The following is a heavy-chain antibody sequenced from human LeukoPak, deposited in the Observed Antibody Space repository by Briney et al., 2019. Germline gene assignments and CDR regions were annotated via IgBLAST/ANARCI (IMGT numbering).Heavy chain of an antibody. J-gene: IGHJ4*02. CDR3: APLGYCSSTSCYVTDY. CDR1: GFTFSSYG. D-gene: IGHD2-2*01. V-gene: IGHV3-30*02. CDR2: IRYDGSDK. Sequence: PGGSLRLSCAASGFTFSSYGMHWVRQAPGKGLEWVAFIRYDGSDKYYADSVKGRFTISRDNSKNTLYLQMNSLRAEDTAVYYCAPLGYCSSTSCYVTDYWGQGTLVTVSS.